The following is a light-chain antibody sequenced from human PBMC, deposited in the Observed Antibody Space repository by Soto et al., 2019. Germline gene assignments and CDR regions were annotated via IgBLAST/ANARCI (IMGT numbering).Light chain of an antibody. CDR3: SSYSSSSTPV. Sequence: QSALTQPASVSGSPGQSITISCTGTSSDVGGYIYVSGYQQHPGKAPKLMIYDVSNRPSGVSNRFPGSKSGNTAFLDLSGLQAEDEADYYCSSYSSSSTPVFGGGTKLTVL. CDR1: SSDVGGYIY. V-gene: IGLV2-14*01. J-gene: IGLJ3*02. CDR2: DVS.